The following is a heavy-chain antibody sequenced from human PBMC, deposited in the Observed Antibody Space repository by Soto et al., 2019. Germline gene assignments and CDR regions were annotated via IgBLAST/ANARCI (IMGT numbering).Heavy chain of an antibody. Sequence: SETLSLTCAVYGGSFSGYYWSWIRQPPGKGLEWIGEINHSGSTNYNPSLKSRVTISVDTSKNQFSLKLSSVTAADTAVHYCARGLGAKRGYCSGGSCYSNWFDPWGQGTLVTVSS. D-gene: IGHD2-15*01. V-gene: IGHV4-34*01. CDR1: GGSFSGYY. J-gene: IGHJ5*02. CDR2: INHSGST. CDR3: ARGLGAKRGYCSGGSCYSNWFDP.